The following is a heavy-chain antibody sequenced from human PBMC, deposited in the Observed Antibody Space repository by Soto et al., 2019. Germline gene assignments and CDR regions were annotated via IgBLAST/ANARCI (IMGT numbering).Heavy chain of an antibody. D-gene: IGHD2-15*01. J-gene: IGHJ6*02. CDR2: INPNSGAT. CDR3: ARDIVVVLGATLHYYGMDV. Sequence: ASVKVSCKASGYTFTGYYIQWVRQAPGQGLEWMGWINPNSGATEYAQKFQGRVTMSRDTPISTAYMELSRLRSDDTAVYYCARDIVVVLGATLHYYGMDVWGQGTTVTVSS. V-gene: IGHV1-2*02. CDR1: GYTFTGYY.